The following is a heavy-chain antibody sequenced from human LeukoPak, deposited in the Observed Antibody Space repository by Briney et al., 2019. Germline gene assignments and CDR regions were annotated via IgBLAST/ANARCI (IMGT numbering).Heavy chain of an antibody. Sequence: GSSVKVSCKASGGTFSSYAISWVGQAPGQGLEWMGRINPNSGGTNYAQKFQGRVTMTRDTSISTAYMELSRLRSDDTAVYYCARDLATDYWGQGTLVTVSS. D-gene: IGHD2-15*01. J-gene: IGHJ4*02. V-gene: IGHV1-2*06. CDR3: ARDLATDY. CDR1: GGTFSSYA. CDR2: INPNSGGT.